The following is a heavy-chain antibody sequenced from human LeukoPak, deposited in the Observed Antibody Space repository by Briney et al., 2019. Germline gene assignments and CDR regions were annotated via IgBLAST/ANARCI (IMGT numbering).Heavy chain of an antibody. V-gene: IGHV4-31*03. CDR1: GGSINSGGYY. Sequence: SETLSLTCTVSGGSINSGGYYWSWIRQHPGKGLEWIGYISNSGSTYYHPSLRSRLSMSVDTSKNQFSLRLSSVTAADTAVYYCARDSGTAMAPFDYWGQGTLVTVSS. CDR2: ISNSGST. D-gene: IGHD5-18*01. J-gene: IGHJ4*02. CDR3: ARDSGTAMAPFDY.